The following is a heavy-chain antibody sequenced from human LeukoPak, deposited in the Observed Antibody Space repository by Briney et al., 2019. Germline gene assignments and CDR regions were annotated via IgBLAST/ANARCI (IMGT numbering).Heavy chain of an antibody. CDR3: ARNHEYYFGMDV. V-gene: IGHV3-30*03. Sequence: HPGRSLRLSCAASGFTFSSYGMHWVRQAPGKGLEWVAVISYDGSNKYYADSVKGRFTISRDNAKNTLYLQMTSLTTEDTAVYYCARNHEYYFGMDVWGQGTTVTVSS. CDR2: ISYDGSNK. J-gene: IGHJ6*02. CDR1: GFTFSSYG.